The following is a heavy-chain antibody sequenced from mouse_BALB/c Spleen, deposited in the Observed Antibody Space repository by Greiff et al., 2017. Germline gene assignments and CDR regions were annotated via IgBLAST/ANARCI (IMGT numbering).Heavy chain of an antibody. CDR3: ARYDSFYAMDY. CDR1: GFTFSSYY. CDR2: INSNGGST. J-gene: IGHJ4*01. Sequence: DVMLVESGGGLVKLGGSLKLSCAASGFTFSSYYMSWVRQTPEKRLELVAAINSNGGSTYYPDTVKGRFTISRDNAKNTLYLQMSSLKSEDTALYYCARYDSFYAMDYWGQGTSVTVSS. D-gene: IGHD2-4*01. V-gene: IGHV5-6-2*01.